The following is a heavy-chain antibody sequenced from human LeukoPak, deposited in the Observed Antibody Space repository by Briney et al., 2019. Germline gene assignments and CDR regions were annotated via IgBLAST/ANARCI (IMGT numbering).Heavy chain of an antibody. V-gene: IGHV4-39*01. D-gene: IGHD3-10*01. CDR3: ARPDYYGSGSYVN. CDR1: GGSISSSSYY. Sequence: SETLSLTCTVSGGSISSSSYYWGWIRQPPGKGLEWIGSIYYSGSTYYNPSLKSRVTISVDTSKNQFSLKLSSVTAADTAVYYCARPDYYGSGSYVNWGQGTLVTVSS. J-gene: IGHJ4*02. CDR2: IYYSGST.